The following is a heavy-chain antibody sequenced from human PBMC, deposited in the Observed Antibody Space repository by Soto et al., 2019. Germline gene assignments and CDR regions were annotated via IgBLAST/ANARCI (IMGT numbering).Heavy chain of an antibody. J-gene: IGHJ6*02. V-gene: IGHV4-34*01. CDR3: AREDSYGWSGESLDV. CDR2: IDQSGGT. Sequence: QVQLQQWGAGLLKASETLSLTCAVVGDSLRGQSWNWIRQSPGKGLEWIGEIDQSGGTNYNPSLKSRAITSDATSKNQFSLTLTSVTAADTAVYYCAREDSYGWSGESLDVWGQGTTVTVSS. CDR1: GDSLRGQS. D-gene: IGHD6-19*01.